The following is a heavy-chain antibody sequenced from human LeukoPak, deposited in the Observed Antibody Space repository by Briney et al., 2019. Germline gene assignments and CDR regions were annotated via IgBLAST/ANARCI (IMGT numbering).Heavy chain of an antibody. CDR3: ARDLAYSRLDY. D-gene: IGHD5-18*01. V-gene: IGHV3-53*01. Sequence: GGSLRLSCAASGFTVSSSYMSWVRQAPGKGLEWVSVIYTGGSTYYADSVKGRFTISRDNSKNTLYLQMNSLRVEDTAFYYCARDLAYSRLDYWGQGMLVTVSS. J-gene: IGHJ4*02. CDR1: GFTVSSSY. CDR2: IYTGGST.